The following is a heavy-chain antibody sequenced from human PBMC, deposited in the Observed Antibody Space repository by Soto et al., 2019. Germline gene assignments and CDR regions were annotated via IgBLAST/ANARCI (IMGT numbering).Heavy chain of an antibody. CDR3: ARRYSSGWVTFDS. J-gene: IGHJ4*02. Sequence: PSETLSLTCAVSGGSISSGGYSWSWIRQPPGKGLEWIGYIYHSGSTYYNPSLKSRVTISVDTSKNHFSLRLSSVTAADTAVYYCARRYSSGWVTFDSWGQGTLVTVSS. CDR2: IYHSGST. V-gene: IGHV4-30-2*01. CDR1: GGSISSGGYS. D-gene: IGHD6-19*01.